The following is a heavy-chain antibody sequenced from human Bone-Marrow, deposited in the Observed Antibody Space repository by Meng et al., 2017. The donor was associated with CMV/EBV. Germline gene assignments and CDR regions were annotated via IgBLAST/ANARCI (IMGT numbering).Heavy chain of an antibody. D-gene: IGHD2-2*01. CDR1: GCPFSSYE. Sequence: GGSLRLSCAASGCPFSSYEMNWVRQAPGKGLEWVSAISGSCGSTYYADSVKGRFTISRDNSKNTLYLQMNSLRAEDTAVYYCTRSTLDRYCSSTSCQLKNYYGMDVWGQGTTVTVSS. CDR3: TRSTLDRYCSSTSCQLKNYYGMDV. CDR2: ISGSCGST. V-gene: IGHV3-23*01. J-gene: IGHJ6*02.